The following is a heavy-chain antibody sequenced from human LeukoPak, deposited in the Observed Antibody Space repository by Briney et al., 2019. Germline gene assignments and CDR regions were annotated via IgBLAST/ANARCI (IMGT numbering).Heavy chain of an antibody. D-gene: IGHD1-14*01. CDR2: MNSNSDNA. CDR3: ARRTGNHYGPFDY. J-gene: IGHJ4*02. Sequence: ASVKVSCKASGYPFSHYDINWVRQPTGQGLEGRGWMNSNSDNAGDTDKFQGRVTITRNTSISTVYMELSSLRSEDTAVYFCARRTGNHYGPFDYWGQGTLVTVSS. V-gene: IGHV1-8*01. CDR1: GYPFSHYD.